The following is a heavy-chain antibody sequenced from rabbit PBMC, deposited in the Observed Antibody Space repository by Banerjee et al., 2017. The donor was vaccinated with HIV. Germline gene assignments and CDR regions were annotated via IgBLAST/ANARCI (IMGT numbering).Heavy chain of an antibody. V-gene: IGHV1S45*01. D-gene: IGHD6-1*01. Sequence: QEQLEESGGDLVKPEGSLTLTCTASGFSFSSYWIYWVRQAPGKGLEWIACIWPGSSGSTYYASWAKGRFTISKTSSTTVTLQMTSLTAADTATYFCARDYAGDAGYGYGPTYFNLWGPAPRHRL. J-gene: IGHJ4*01. CDR1: GFSFSSYW. CDR3: ARDYAGDAGYGYGPTYFNL. CDR2: IWPGSSGST.